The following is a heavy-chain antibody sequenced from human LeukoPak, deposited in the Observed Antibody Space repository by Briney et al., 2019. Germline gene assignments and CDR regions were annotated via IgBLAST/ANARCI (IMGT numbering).Heavy chain of an antibody. D-gene: IGHD3-22*01. CDR3: AKALTYYYDSSGYYYGYYYYYYGMDV. CDR2: ISWNSGSI. V-gene: IGHV3-9*01. CDR1: GFTFDDYA. J-gene: IGHJ6*02. Sequence: GGSLRLSCAASGFTFDDYAMHWVRQAPGKGLEWVSGISWNSGSIGYADSVKGRFTISRDNAKNSLYLQMNSLRAEDTALYYCAKALTYYYDSSGYYYGYYYYYYGMDVWGQGTTVTVSS.